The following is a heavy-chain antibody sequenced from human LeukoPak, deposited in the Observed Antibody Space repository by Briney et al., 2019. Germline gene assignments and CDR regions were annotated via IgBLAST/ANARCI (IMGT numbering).Heavy chain of an antibody. V-gene: IGHV3-21*01. D-gene: IGHD1-26*01. J-gene: IGHJ4*02. CDR3: ARASGSYFIDY. CDR2: ISSSSSYI. Sequence: GGSLRLSCAASGFTFSSYNMNWVRQAPGKGLEWVSSISSSSSYIYYADSVKGRFTISRDNAKNSLYLQMNSLRAEDKAVYYCARASGSYFIDYWGQGTLVTVSS. CDR1: GFTFSSYN.